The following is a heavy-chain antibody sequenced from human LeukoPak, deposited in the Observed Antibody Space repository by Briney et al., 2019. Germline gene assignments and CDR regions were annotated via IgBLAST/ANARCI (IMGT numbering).Heavy chain of an antibody. CDR3: ACTGGYSYGSGGDY. V-gene: IGHV4-59*01. D-gene: IGHD5-18*01. J-gene: IGHJ4*02. CDR2: IYYSGST. Sequence: SETLSLTCTVSGGSISSYYWSWIRQPPGKGLEWIGYIYYSGSTNYNPSLKSRVTISVDTSKNQFSLKLSSVTAADTAVYYCACTGGYSYGSGGDYWGQGTLVTVSS. CDR1: GGSISSYY.